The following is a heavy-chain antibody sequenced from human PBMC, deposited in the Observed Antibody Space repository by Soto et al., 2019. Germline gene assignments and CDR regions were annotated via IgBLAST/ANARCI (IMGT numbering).Heavy chain of an antibody. J-gene: IGHJ4*02. CDR3: ANLPLYGSGFDC. Sequence: EAQLVESGGGLVQPGRSLRLSCVASGFTFDDYAIHWVRQAPGKGLEWVPGISWNGTATDYADSVKGRFTISRDNAKNSLYLQMSSLRTEDTAIYYCANLPLYGSGFDCWGQGTLVTVSS. V-gene: IGHV3-9*01. CDR2: ISWNGTAT. CDR1: GFTFDDYA. D-gene: IGHD3-10*01.